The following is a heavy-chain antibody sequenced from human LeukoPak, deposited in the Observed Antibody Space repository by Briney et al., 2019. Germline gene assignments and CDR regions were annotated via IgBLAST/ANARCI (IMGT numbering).Heavy chain of an antibody. CDR1: GSTFSSYG. CDR2: ISYDGSNK. V-gene: IGHV3-30*18. J-gene: IGHJ4*02. Sequence: GGSLRLSCAASGSTFSSYGMHWVRQAPGKGLEWVAVISYDGSNKYYADSVKGRFTISRDNSKNTLYLQMNSLRAEDTAVYYCAKDCSSSGCFDYWGQGTLVTVSS. CDR3: AKDCSSSGCFDY. D-gene: IGHD6-19*01.